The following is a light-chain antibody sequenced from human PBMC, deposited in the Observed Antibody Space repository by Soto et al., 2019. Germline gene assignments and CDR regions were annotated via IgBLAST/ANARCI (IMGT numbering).Light chain of an antibody. CDR2: GAS. Sequence: EIVLTQSPGTLSLSPGERATLSCRASQSVKSTYLAWYQQKPGQAPRLLIYGASSRATGIPDRFSGSGSGTDFTLTISRLKPEDFAVYYCQLYDSSPSFTLGPGTKVEIK. J-gene: IGKJ3*01. CDR3: QLYDSSPSFT. CDR1: QSVKSTY. V-gene: IGKV3-20*01.